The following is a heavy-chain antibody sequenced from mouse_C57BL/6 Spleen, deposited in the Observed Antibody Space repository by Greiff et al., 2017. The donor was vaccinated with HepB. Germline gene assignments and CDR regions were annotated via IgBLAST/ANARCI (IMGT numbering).Heavy chain of an antibody. V-gene: IGHV8-12*01. Sequence: QVTLKESGPGILQSSQTLSLTCSFSGFSLSTSGMGVSWIRQPSGKGLEWLAHIYWDDDKRYNPSLKSRRTISKDTSRNQVFLKITSVDTSDTATNYCCRVGPYDGYGEFDYWGQGTTLTVSS. CDR2: IYWDDDK. J-gene: IGHJ2*01. D-gene: IGHD2-3*01. CDR3: CRVGPYDGYGEFDY. CDR1: GFSLSTSGMG.